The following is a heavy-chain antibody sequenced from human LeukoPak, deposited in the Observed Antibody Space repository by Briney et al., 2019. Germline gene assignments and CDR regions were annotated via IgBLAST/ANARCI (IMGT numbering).Heavy chain of an antibody. J-gene: IGHJ4*02. CDR3: ARDRTRDCSGGSCYRHYFDY. V-gene: IGHV3-33*01. CDR1: GFTFSSYG. D-gene: IGHD2-15*01. CDR2: IWYDGSNK. Sequence: GGSLRLSCAVSGFTFSSYGMHWVRQAPGKGLEWVAVIWYDGSNKYCADSVRGRFTISRDNSKNTLYLLMNSLRAEDSAVYYCARDRTRDCSGGSCYRHYFDYWGQGTLVSVSS.